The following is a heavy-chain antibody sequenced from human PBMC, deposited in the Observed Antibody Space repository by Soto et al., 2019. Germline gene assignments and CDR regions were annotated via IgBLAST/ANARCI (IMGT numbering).Heavy chain of an antibody. D-gene: IGHD2-15*01. CDR2: IYHSGTF. Sequence: PSETLSLTCAVSCGSVESSSCWSWVRRAPGKGLEWIGEIYHSGTFNYNPSLASRVSVSVDKSTNQFSLNLNSVTAADTAVYYCVRSVPAATWAYNGMDVWGQGTTVTVSS. CDR3: VRSVPAATWAYNGMDV. V-gene: IGHV4-4*02. J-gene: IGHJ6*02. CDR1: CGSVESSSC.